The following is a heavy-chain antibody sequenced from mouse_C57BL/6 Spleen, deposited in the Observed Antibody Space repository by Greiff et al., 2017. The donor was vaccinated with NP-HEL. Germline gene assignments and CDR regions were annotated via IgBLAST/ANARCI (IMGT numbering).Heavy chain of an antibody. V-gene: IGHV5-17*01. CDR1: GFNFSDYG. CDR2: ISSGSSTI. D-gene: IGHD1-1*01. CDR3: AKYYGSSYGYFDV. J-gene: IGHJ1*03. Sequence: EVMLVESGGGLVKPGGSLKLSCAASGFNFSDYGMHWVRQAPEKGLEWVAYISSGSSTIYYADTVKGRFTISRDNAKNTLFLQMTSLRSEDTAMYYCAKYYGSSYGYFDVWGTGTTVTVSS.